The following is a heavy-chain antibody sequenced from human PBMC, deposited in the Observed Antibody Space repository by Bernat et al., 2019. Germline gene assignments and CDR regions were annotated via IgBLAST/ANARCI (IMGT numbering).Heavy chain of an antibody. CDR2: TYYRSKWYN. D-gene: IGHD3-3*01. CDR1: GDSVSSNSAA. J-gene: IGHJ6*03. V-gene: IGHV6-1*01. CDR3: ATEIDSITICGVVTDGNARYYYYYYMDV. Sequence: QVQLQQSGPGLVKPSQTLSLTCAISGDSVSSNSAAWNWIRQSPSRGLEWLGRTYYRSKWYNDYAASVKSRITIKPDTSKNQFSLQLNSVTPEDTAVYYCATEIDSITICGVVTDGNARYYYYYYMDVWGKGTTVTVSS.